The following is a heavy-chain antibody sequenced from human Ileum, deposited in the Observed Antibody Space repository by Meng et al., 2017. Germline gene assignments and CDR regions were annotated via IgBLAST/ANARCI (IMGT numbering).Heavy chain of an antibody. CDR1: GASISSHY. Sequence: QVQLQESGPGPVKTSESPALTCSVSGASISSHYWTWIRQPPGKGLEYIEYIYYRGGASYNPSLRSRVTMSVDTSKNQFSLNLSSVTAADTAVYYCARLLDSSDWGWFDPWGQGTLVTVSS. J-gene: IGHJ5*02. CDR3: ARLLDSSDWGWFDP. V-gene: IGHV4-59*08. CDR2: IYYRGGA. D-gene: IGHD3-22*01.